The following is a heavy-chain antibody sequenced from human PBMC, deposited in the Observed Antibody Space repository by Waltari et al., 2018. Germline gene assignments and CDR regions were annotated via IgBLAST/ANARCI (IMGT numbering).Heavy chain of an antibody. CDR1: GLSICGYT. J-gene: IGHJ4*02. CDR3: ARGYRYDSSERFYLDY. V-gene: IGHV1-69*12. CDR2: FIPLSGSQ. Sequence: QVQLAQSVAEVKSPGSSVTISCKASGLSICGYTSSRVRQAPGQGLEWMGGFIPLSGSQIYTQKFQGRLTITADGSTRTTVMELRNLKYEDTAVYFCARGYRYDSSERFYLDYWGQGTPVIVS. D-gene: IGHD3-16*02.